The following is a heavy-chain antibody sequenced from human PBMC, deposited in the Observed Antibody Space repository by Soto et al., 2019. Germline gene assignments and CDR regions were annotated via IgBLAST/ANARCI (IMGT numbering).Heavy chain of an antibody. Sequence: GGSLRLSCAAPGFTFSSYAMSWVRQAPGKGLEWVSAISGSGGSTYYADSVKGRFTISRDNSKNTLYLQMNSLRAEDTAVYYCAKGGTMVRGTQAGMDVWGQGTTVTVSS. CDR3: AKGGTMVRGTQAGMDV. D-gene: IGHD3-10*01. CDR2: ISGSGGST. J-gene: IGHJ6*02. V-gene: IGHV3-23*01. CDR1: GFTFSSYA.